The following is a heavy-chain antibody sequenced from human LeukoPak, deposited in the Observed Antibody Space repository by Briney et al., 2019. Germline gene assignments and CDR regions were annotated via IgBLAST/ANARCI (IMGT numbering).Heavy chain of an antibody. D-gene: IGHD3-3*01. CDR3: ARVNAPFWSGSMDV. CDR2: IRSKANSYAT. J-gene: IGHJ6*03. Sequence: PGGSLRLSCAASGFTFSGSAMHWVRQASGKGLEWVGRIRSKANSYATAYAASVKGRFTISRDDSKNTAYLQMNSLRAEDTAVYYCARVNAPFWSGSMDVWGKGTTVTVSS. CDR1: GFTFSGSA. V-gene: IGHV3-73*01.